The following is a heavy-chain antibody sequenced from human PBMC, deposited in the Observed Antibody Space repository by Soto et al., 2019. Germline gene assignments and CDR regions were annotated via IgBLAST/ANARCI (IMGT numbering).Heavy chain of an antibody. CDR3: AKGGLGDCSTTSCLFHFDY. Sequence: PSETLSLTCTVSGGSISSYYWSWIRQPPGKGLEWIGYIYYSGSTNYNPSLKSRVTISVDTSKNQFSLKLSSVTAADTAVYYCAKGGLGDCSTTSCLFHFDYWGLGALVTVSS. CDR2: IYYSGST. D-gene: IGHD2-2*01. CDR1: GGSISSYY. J-gene: IGHJ4*02. V-gene: IGHV4-59*08.